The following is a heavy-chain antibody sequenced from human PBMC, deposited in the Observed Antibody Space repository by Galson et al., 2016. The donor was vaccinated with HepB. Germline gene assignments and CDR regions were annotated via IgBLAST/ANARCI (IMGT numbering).Heavy chain of an antibody. CDR2: IKADGSEK. Sequence: SLRLSCAESGFTFSSYWMSWVRQAPGNGLEWVANIKADGSEKYYVDSVKGRFTISRDNAKNSLYLQMNSLRAEDTAVYYCARDPGYSGYDGRGQGTLVTVSS. CDR1: GFTFSSYW. J-gene: IGHJ4*02. D-gene: IGHD5-12*01. V-gene: IGHV3-7*04. CDR3: ARDPGYSGYDG.